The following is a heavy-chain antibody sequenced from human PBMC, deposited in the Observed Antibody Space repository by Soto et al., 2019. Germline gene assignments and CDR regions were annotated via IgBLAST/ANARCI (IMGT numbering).Heavy chain of an antibody. CDR1: GYIRNTDW. CDR3: ARRQMDTVALDS. V-gene: IGHV5-10-1*01. Sequence: GQSLKDSCNASGYIRNTDWISWVRQKPWKGMEWMGRIDHLDSHTKYSPSFEGRVNISADRCIATAYLHWTSLETSDTAIYYSARRQMDTVALDS. J-gene: IGHJ5*01. CDR2: IDHLDSHT. D-gene: IGHD2-21*01.